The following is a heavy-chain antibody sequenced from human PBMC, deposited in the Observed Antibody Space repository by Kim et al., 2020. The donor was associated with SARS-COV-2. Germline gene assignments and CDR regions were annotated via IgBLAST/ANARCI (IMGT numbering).Heavy chain of an antibody. V-gene: IGHV3-53*01. Sequence: YYAESVEGRFTISRDNSKNTLYLQMNSLRAEDTAVYYCARASVAAARFDYWGQGTLVTVSS. CDR3: ARASVAAARFDY. J-gene: IGHJ4*02. D-gene: IGHD6-13*01.